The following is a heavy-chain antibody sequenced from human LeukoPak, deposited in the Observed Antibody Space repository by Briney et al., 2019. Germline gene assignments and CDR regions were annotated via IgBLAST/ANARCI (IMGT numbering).Heavy chain of an antibody. CDR1: GGSFSGYY. CDR3: ARGNGLLISPSPSY. CDR2: INHSGST. Sequence: PSETLSLTCAVYGGSFSGYYLSWIRQPPGKGLEWIGEINHSGSTNYNPSLKSRVTISVDTSKNQFSLKLSSVTAADTAVYYCARGNGLLISPSPSYWGQGTLVTVSS. D-gene: IGHD1-26*01. J-gene: IGHJ4*02. V-gene: IGHV4-34*01.